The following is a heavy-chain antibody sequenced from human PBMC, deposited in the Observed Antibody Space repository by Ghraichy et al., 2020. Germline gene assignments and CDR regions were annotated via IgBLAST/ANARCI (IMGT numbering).Heavy chain of an antibody. CDR2: INYRGNT. V-gene: IGHV4-39*02. D-gene: IGHD6-13*01. J-gene: IGHJ2*01. CDR1: GGSISSTTYY. CDR3: ARCRQQLVNYYFDL. Sequence: SETLSLTCTVSGGSISSTTYYWGWIRQPPGKGLEWIGSINYRGNTYYSPSLKSRVTISVDTSKNHFSLKLTAVTAADTAVYYCARCRQQLVNYYFDLWGRGTLVTVSS.